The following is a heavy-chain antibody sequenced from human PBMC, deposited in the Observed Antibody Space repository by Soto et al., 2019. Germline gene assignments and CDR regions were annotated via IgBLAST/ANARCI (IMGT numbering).Heavy chain of an antibody. CDR3: ARTYSSGWYGDLDY. Sequence: GSLLAAGTASGFTFSSYAMHWVRQAPGKGLEWVAVISYDGSNKYYADSVKGRFTISRDNSKNTMYLQMTSLRVEDTAVYYSARTYSSGWYGDLDYWGQGTPVTVYS. J-gene: IGHJ4*02. CDR2: ISYDGSNK. CDR1: GFTFSSYA. D-gene: IGHD6-19*01. V-gene: IGHV3-30-3*01.